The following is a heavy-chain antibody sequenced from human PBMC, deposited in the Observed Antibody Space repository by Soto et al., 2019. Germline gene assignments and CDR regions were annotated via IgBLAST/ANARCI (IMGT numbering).Heavy chain of an antibody. J-gene: IGHJ6*02. CDR2: IIPIFGTA. Sequence: ASVKVSCKASGGTFSSYAISWVRQAPGQGLEWMGGIIPIFGTANYAQKFQGRVTITADESTSTAYMELSSLRSEDTAVYYCARDRGYSYGSNGMDVWGQGTTVTVSS. V-gene: IGHV1-69*13. D-gene: IGHD5-18*01. CDR1: GGTFSSYA. CDR3: ARDRGYSYGSNGMDV.